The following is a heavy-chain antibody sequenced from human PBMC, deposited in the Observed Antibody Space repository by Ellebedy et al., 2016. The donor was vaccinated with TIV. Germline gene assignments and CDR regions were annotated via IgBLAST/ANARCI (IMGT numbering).Heavy chain of an antibody. CDR1: GYTFTSYA. CDR3: ARDRSSSSIYDY. J-gene: IGHJ4*02. V-gene: IGHV1-3*01. CDR2: INAGNGDT. D-gene: IGHD6-6*01. Sequence: ASVQVSCKASGYTFTSYAMHWVRQAPGQRLEWMGWINAGNGDTTYSQRFQGRVTITRDTSASTAYMELNSLISEDTAVYYCARDRSSSSIYDYWGQGTLVTVSS.